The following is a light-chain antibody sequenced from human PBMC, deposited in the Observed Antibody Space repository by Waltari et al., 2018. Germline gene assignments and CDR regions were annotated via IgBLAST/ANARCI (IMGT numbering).Light chain of an antibody. V-gene: IGKV4-1*01. CDR1: QSVLYSSNNKNY. J-gene: IGKJ1*01. Sequence: DIVMTQSPDSLAVSLGARATINCKSSQSVLYSSNNKNYLAWYQQKPGQPPKLLIYWASTWESGVPERFSGSGSGTDFTLTISSLQAEDVAVYYCQQYYSTPWTFGQGTKVEIK. CDR3: QQYYSTPWT. CDR2: WAS.